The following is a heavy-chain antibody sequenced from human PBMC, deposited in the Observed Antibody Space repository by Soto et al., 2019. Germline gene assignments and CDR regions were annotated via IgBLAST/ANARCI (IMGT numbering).Heavy chain of an antibody. J-gene: IGHJ6*01. CDR3: AMDTESYDWKDGVTDV. Sequence: EVQLVESGGGLVKPGGSLRLSCAASGFTFSSYTMNWVRQAPGKGLEWVSSISSSTTYIYYADSVTSRFTISRDNASKSLYVRMKSLAGGGAVVYYCAMDTESYDWKDGVTDVWGHGSTVTVSS. V-gene: IGHV3-21*01. D-gene: IGHD1-20*01. CDR1: GFTFSSYT. CDR2: ISSSTTYI.